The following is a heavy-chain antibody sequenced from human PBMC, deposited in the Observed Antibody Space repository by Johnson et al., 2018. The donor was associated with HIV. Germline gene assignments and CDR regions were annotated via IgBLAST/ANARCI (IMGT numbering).Heavy chain of an antibody. V-gene: IGHV3-13*01. CDR1: GFIFSNYD. CDR2: IDTVGDT. J-gene: IGHJ3*02. Sequence: EVQLVESGGGLVQPGGSLRLSCVGSGFIFSNYDMHWVRQIRGTRLEWVSGIDTVGDTVYSGSVAGRFTISRDNAKSSLYLQVNTLTAGDTALYYCARGSYDGDAFDIWGHGTMVTVSS. CDR3: ARGSYDGDAFDI. D-gene: IGHD3-3*01.